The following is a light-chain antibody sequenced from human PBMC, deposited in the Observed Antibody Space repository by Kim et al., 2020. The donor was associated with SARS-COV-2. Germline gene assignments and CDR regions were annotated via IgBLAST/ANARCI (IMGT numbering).Light chain of an antibody. Sequence: AAVGDRVTIACRASQGVSNSLAWFQQEPGKAPRTLIYAASSLQNGVPSKFSGSGSGTDFTLTISGLQPEDLATYYCQQYNTYPRTFGGGNKVDIK. J-gene: IGKJ4*01. CDR2: AAS. CDR3: QQYNTYPRT. V-gene: IGKV1-16*02. CDR1: QGVSNS.